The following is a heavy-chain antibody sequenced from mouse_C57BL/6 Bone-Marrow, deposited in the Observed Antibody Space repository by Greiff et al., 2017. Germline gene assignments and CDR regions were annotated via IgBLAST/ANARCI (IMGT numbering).Heavy chain of an antibody. CDR1: GYAFSSYW. CDR3: ARGPWFAY. CDR2: IYPGDGDT. V-gene: IGHV1-80*01. Sequence: QVQLKESGAELVKPGASVKISCKASGYAFSSYWMNWVKQRPGKGLEWIGQIYPGDGDTNYNGKFKGKATLTADKSSSTAYMPLSSLTSVDSAVYFCARGPWFAYWGQGTLVTVSA. J-gene: IGHJ3*01.